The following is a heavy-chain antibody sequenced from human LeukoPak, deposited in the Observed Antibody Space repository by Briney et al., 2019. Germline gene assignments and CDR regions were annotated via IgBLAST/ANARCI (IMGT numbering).Heavy chain of an antibody. CDR1: GGSFSGYY. D-gene: IGHD7-27*01. V-gene: IGHV4-34*01. J-gene: IGHJ4*02. Sequence: SETLSLTCAVYGGSFSGYYWSWIRQPPGKGLEWIGEINHSGSTNYNPSLKSRVTISVDTSKNQFSLKLTSVTAADTALYYCASGSNLGNFDYWGQGTLVTVSS. CDR2: INHSGST. CDR3: ASGSNLGNFDY.